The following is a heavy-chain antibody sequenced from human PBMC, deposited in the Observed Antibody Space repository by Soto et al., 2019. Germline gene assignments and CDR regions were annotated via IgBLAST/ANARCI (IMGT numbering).Heavy chain of an antibody. J-gene: IGHJ4*02. V-gene: IGHV1-69*13. Sequence: SVKVSCKASGGTFSSYAISWVRQAPEQGLEWMGGIIPIFGAANYAQKFQGRVTITADESTSTAYMELSSLRSEDTAVYYCATELSRTHSFDYWGQGTLVTVSS. CDR2: IIPIFGAA. D-gene: IGHD1-7*01. CDR1: GGTFSSYA. CDR3: ATELSRTHSFDY.